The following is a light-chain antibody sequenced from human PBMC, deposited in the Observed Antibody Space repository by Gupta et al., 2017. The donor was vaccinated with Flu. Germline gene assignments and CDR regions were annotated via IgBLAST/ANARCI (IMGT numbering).Light chain of an antibody. CDR3: QLWDSSSDQGV. Sequence: SYILTQPPSVSVAPGQTASLTCGGPNIGSRHVHWYQQRPGQAPILVVHDSNVRPSGIPARFSGSNSENTATLTISGVDVGDEADYYCQLWDSSSDQGVFGGGTRLSVL. CDR2: DSN. J-gene: IGLJ3*02. CDR1: NIGSRH. V-gene: IGLV3-21*02.